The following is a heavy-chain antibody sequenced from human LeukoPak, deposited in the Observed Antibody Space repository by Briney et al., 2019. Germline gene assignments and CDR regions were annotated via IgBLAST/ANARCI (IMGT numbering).Heavy chain of an antibody. CDR3: VRGSSYRSGWYNYFDS. D-gene: IGHD6-19*01. J-gene: IGHJ4*02. CDR2: IHGDGSAS. Sequence: GVSLRLSCEVSGFTFGYYWMHWVRQPPGQGLVWVSRIHGDGSASTYGDSVKCRFTISRDNAMNTLFLQMHGLRPDDKDVYYCVRGSSYRSGWYNYFDSWGPGTRVTVSS. CDR1: GFTFGYYW. V-gene: IGHV3-74*01.